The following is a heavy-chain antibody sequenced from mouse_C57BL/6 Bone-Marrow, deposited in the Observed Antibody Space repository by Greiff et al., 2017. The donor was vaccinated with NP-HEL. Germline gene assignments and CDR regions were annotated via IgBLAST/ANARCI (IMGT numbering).Heavy chain of an antibody. D-gene: IGHD1-1*01. Sequence: EVHLVESGGGLVQRGGSLSLSCAASGFTFTDYYMSWVRQPPGKALEWLGFIRNKANGYTTEYSASVKGRFTISRDNSQSILYLQMNALRAEDSATYYCARSGTTVVGDYWGQGTTLTVSS. J-gene: IGHJ2*01. CDR3: ARSGTTVVGDY. V-gene: IGHV7-3*01. CDR2: IRNKANGYTT. CDR1: GFTFTDYY.